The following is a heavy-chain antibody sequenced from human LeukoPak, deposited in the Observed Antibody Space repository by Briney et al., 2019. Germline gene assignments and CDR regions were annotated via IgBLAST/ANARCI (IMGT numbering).Heavy chain of an antibody. Sequence: ASVKVSCKVSGYTFTSYYIYWVRQAPGQGLEWMGWISAYNGNTNYAQKLQGRVTMTTDTSTTTAYMELRSLRSDDTAVYYCARDRLYNYGYYGMDVWGQGTTVTVSS. CDR2: ISAYNGNT. D-gene: IGHD5-18*01. V-gene: IGHV1-18*04. CDR3: ARDRLYNYGYYGMDV. CDR1: GYTFTSYY. J-gene: IGHJ6*02.